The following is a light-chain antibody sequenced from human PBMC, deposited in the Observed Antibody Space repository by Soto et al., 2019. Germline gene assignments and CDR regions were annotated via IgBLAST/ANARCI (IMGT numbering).Light chain of an antibody. CDR1: SSDVGGYKY. V-gene: IGLV2-8*01. CDR2: EVS. CDR3: CSYAGSNNLV. J-gene: IGLJ2*01. Sequence: QSALTQPPSASGSPGQSVTISCTGTSSDVGGYKYVSWYQQHPGKTPKLMIFEVSKWPSGVPDRFSGSKSGNTASLTVSGLQAEDEADYYCCSYAGSNNLVFGGGTQLTVL.